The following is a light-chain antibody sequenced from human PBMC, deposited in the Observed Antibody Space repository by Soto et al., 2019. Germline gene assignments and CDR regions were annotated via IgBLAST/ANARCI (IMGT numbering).Light chain of an antibody. V-gene: IGKV3-11*01. CDR3: QQYNNWPRT. CDR1: QSVSSY. J-gene: IGKJ1*01. CDR2: DAS. Sequence: EIVLTQSPATLSLSPGERATLSCRASQSVSSYLAWYKQKPGQAPRLLIYDASSRATGIPDRFSGSGSGTEFTLTISRLEPEDFEVYYCQQYNNWPRTFGQGTKVDIK.